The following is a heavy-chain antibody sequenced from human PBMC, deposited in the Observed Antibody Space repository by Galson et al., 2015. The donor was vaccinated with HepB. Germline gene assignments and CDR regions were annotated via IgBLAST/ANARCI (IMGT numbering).Heavy chain of an antibody. CDR1: GYTFTSYG. CDR3: ARVIAAAGTGWFDP. Sequence: SVKVSCKASGYTFTSYGISWVRQAPGQGLEWMGWISAYNGNTNYAQKLQGRVTMTTDTSTSTAYMELRSLRSDDTAVYYCARVIAAAGTGWFDPWGQGTLVTVSS. D-gene: IGHD6-13*01. CDR2: ISAYNGNT. J-gene: IGHJ5*02. V-gene: IGHV1-18*01.